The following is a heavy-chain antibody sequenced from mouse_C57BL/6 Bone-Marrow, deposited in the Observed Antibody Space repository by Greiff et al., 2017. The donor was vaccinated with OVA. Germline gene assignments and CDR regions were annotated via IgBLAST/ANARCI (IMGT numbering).Heavy chain of an antibody. Sequence: VHVKQSGAELVRPGASVKLSCTASGFNIKDDYMHWVKQRPEQGLEWIGWIDPENGDTEYASKFQGKATITADTSSNTAYLQLSSLTSEDTAVYYCTIESFDYWGQGTTLTVSS. J-gene: IGHJ2*01. CDR2: IDPENGDT. V-gene: IGHV14-4*01. CDR3: TIESFDY. CDR1: GFNIKDDY.